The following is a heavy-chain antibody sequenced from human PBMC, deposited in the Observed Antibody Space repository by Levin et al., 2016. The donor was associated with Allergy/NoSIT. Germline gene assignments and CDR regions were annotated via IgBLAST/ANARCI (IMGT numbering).Heavy chain of an antibody. CDR1: GYTFTSYY. Sequence: ASVKVSCKASGYTFTSYYMHWVRQAPGQGLEWMGIINPSGGSTSYAQKFQGRVTMTRDTSTSTVYMELSSLRSEDTAVYYCARDGPTAAALPDAFDIWGQGTMVTVSS. CDR3: ARDGPTAAALPDAFDI. CDR2: INPSGGST. D-gene: IGHD6-13*01. J-gene: IGHJ3*02. V-gene: IGHV1-46*01.